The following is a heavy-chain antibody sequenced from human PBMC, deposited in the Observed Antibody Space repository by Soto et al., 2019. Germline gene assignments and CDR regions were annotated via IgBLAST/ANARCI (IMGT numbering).Heavy chain of an antibody. V-gene: IGHV3-21*01. Sequence: EVQLVESGGGLVKPGGSLRLSCAASGFTFSSYSMNWVRQAPGKGLEWVSSISSSSSYIYYADSVKGRFTISRDNAKNSLYLPVNSLRAEDTAVYYCARGWGSSGRKVDPWGQGTLVTVSS. CDR3: ARGWGSSGRKVDP. J-gene: IGHJ5*02. CDR1: GFTFSSYS. D-gene: IGHD3-10*01. CDR2: ISSSSSYI.